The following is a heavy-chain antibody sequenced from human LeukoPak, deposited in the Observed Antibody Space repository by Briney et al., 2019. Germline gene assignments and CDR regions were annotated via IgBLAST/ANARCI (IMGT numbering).Heavy chain of an antibody. CDR2: IIPIFGTA. V-gene: IGHV1-69*06. Sequence: ASVKVSCKASGGTFSSYAISWVRQAPGQGLEWMGGIIPIFGTANYAQRFQGRVTITADKFTSTAYMELSSLRSEDTAVYYCAREIAAAGTMLGFDPWGQGTLVTVSS. D-gene: IGHD6-13*01. CDR1: GGTFSSYA. CDR3: AREIAAAGTMLGFDP. J-gene: IGHJ5*02.